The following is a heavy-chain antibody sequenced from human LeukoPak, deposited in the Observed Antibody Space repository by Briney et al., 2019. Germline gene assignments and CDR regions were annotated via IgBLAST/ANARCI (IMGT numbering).Heavy chain of an antibody. CDR3: ARNYYDILTGREPFDY. V-gene: IGHV3-48*03. Sequence: GGSLRLSCAASGLTFSSYEMNWVRQAPGKGLEWVSYISSSGSTIYYADSVKGRFTISRDNAKNSLYLQMNSLRAEDTAVYYCARNYYDILTGREPFDYWGQGTLVTVSS. CDR1: GLTFSSYE. J-gene: IGHJ4*02. D-gene: IGHD3-9*01. CDR2: ISSSGSTI.